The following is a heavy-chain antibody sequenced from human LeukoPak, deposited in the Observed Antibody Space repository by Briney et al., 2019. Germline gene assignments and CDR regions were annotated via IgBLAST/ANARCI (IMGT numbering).Heavy chain of an antibody. CDR3: ARPSDCSGDNCYSRAFDI. J-gene: IGHJ3*02. CDR2: IFYSGNT. CDR1: GGSISSNSYY. D-gene: IGHD2-15*01. V-gene: IGHV4-39*01. Sequence: SETLSLTCSVSGGSISSNSYYWGWIRQPPGKGLEWIASIFYSGNTYYNPSLESRVTVSVDSSENQFSLRLDSVTAADTAVYYCARPSDCSGDNCYSRAFDIWGQGTMVSVSS.